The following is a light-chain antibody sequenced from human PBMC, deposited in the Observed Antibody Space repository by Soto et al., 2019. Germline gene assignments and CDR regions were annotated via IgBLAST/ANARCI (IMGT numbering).Light chain of an antibody. J-gene: IGLJ1*01. CDR3: NSYTSSSTLDV. V-gene: IGLV2-14*01. Sequence: SALTQPASVSGSPGQSITISCTGTSSDIGAYNYVSWYQQHPGKPPKLMLYEVSNRPSGVSIRFSGSKSGNTASLTISGLQAEDVADYYCNSYTSSSTLDVFGTGTKLTVL. CDR1: SSDIGAYNY. CDR2: EVS.